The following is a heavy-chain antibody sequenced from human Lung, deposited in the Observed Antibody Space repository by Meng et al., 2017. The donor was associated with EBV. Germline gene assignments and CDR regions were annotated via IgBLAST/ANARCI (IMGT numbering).Heavy chain of an antibody. CDR2: ISDTGHNK. CDR1: GFDLDPYA. V-gene: IGHV3-30-3*01. Sequence: QVRLVGSGGGVVQPGRSLRLTCAAAGFDLDPYAVHWVRQAPGKGLEWVAVISDTGHNKYFADSVRGRFTISRDNSKNMVSLQMNSLRPGDTATYYCAIIPYSNAWGQGTLVTVSS. D-gene: IGHD4-11*01. J-gene: IGHJ5*02. CDR3: AIIPYSNA.